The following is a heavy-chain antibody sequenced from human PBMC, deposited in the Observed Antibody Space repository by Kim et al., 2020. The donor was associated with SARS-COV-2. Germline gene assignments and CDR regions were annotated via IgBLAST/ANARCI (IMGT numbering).Heavy chain of an antibody. CDR1: GFTFGDYA. J-gene: IGHJ6*02. CDR3: TSPTMPYYYDSSGYLEGMDV. CDR2: IRSKAYGGTT. D-gene: IGHD3-22*01. Sequence: GGSLRLSCTASGFTFGDYAMSWVRQAPGKGLEWVGFIRSKAYGGTTEYAASVKGRFTISRDDSKSIAYLQMNSLKTEDTAVYYCTSPTMPYYYDSSGYLEGMDVWGQGTTVTVSS. V-gene: IGHV3-49*04.